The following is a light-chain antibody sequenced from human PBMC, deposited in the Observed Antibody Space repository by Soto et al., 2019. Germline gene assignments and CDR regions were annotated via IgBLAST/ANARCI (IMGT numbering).Light chain of an antibody. V-gene: IGKV3-15*01. J-gene: IGKJ5*01. CDR2: GAS. CDR1: QSVSSN. Sequence: EIVMTQSPATLSVSPGERATLSCRASQSVSSNLAWYQQKPGQAPRLLIYGASTRATGIPARFSGSGSGTEFTLTISSLQPEDFATYYCLQDYNYPIPFGQGTRLEIK. CDR3: LQDYNYPIP.